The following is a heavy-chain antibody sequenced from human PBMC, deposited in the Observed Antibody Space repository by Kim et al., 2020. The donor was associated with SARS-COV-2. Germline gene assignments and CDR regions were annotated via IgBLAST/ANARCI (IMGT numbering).Heavy chain of an antibody. Sequence: DDSDKYYVDSVKGRFTISRDNGKNSLYLQMNSLRDEDKATYCCARGKGQFWGQGTLVTVSS. CDR2: DDSDK. V-gene: IGHV3-7*01. CDR3: ARGKGQF. J-gene: IGHJ4*02.